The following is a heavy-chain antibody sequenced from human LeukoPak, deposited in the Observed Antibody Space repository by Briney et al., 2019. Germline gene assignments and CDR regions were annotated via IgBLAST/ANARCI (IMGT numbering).Heavy chain of an antibody. V-gene: IGHV3-30-3*01. CDR2: ILYDGSNK. Sequence: PGGSLRLSCAASGFTFSSYAMHWVRQAPGKGLEWVAVILYDGSNKYYADSVKGRFTISRDNAKNSLYLQMNSLRAEDTALYYCAKGLDILTGFDAFDIWGQGTMVTVSS. CDR3: AKGLDILTGFDAFDI. D-gene: IGHD3-9*01. CDR1: GFTFSSYA. J-gene: IGHJ3*02.